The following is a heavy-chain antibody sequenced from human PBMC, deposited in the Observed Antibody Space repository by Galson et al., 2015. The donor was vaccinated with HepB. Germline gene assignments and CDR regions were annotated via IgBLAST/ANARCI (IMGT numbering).Heavy chain of an antibody. CDR3: TRDLWFGELGYYYYYMDV. Sequence: SLRLSCAASGFTFGDYAMSWFRQAPGKGLEWVGFIRSKAYGGTTEYAASVKGRFTISRDDSKSIAYLQMNSLKTEDTAVYYCTRDLWFGELGYYYYYMDVWGKGTTVTVSS. CDR2: IRSKAYGGTT. CDR1: GFTFGDYA. D-gene: IGHD3-10*01. J-gene: IGHJ6*03. V-gene: IGHV3-49*03.